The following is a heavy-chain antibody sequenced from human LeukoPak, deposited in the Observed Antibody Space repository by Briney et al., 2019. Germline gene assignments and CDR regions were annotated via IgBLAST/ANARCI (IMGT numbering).Heavy chain of an antibody. V-gene: IGHV1-69*06. J-gene: IGHJ5*02. CDR2: IIPIFGTA. Sequence: SVKVSCKASGGTFSSYAISWVRQAPGQGLEWMGGIIPIFGTANYAQKFQGRVTITADKSTSTAYMELSSLRSEDTAVYYCARVGPPQYYYDSSGYNPFDPWGQGTLVTVSS. D-gene: IGHD3-22*01. CDR3: ARVGPPQYYYDSSGYNPFDP. CDR1: GGTFSSYA.